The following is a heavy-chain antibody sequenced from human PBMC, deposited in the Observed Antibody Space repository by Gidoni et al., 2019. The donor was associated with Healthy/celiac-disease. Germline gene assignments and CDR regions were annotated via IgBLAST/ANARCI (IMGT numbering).Heavy chain of an antibody. Sequence: QVQLVESGGGVVQPGRSLRLSCAASGFTFSSYGMHWVRQAPGKGLGGVAVIWYDGSNKYYADSVKGRFTISRDNSKNTLYLQMNSLRAEDTAVYYCAREGASEPLYYYYGMDVWGQGTTVTVSS. J-gene: IGHJ6*02. CDR1: GFTFSSYG. CDR2: IWYDGSNK. V-gene: IGHV3-33*01. CDR3: AREGASEPLYYYYGMDV.